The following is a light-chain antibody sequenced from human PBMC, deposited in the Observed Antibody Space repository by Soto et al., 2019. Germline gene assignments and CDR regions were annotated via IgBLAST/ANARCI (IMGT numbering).Light chain of an antibody. J-gene: IGKJ1*01. V-gene: IGKV1-5*03. CDR3: QQFNSYSTWT. CDR2: KAS. CDR1: QSISSW. Sequence: DIQMTQSPPTLSASVGDRVTITCRASQSISSWLAWYQQKPGKAPKLLIYKASSLESGVPSRFSGSGSGTVFTLTISSLQPDDFATYYCQQFNSYSTWTFGQGTKVESK.